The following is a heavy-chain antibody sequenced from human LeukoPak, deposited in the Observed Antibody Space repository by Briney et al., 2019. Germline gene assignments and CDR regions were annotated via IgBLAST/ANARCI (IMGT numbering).Heavy chain of an antibody. D-gene: IGHD5-12*01. J-gene: IGHJ4*02. CDR2: INAGNGNT. CDR3: ARGGNLYSGYEVDY. Sequence: ASVKVSCKASGYTFTSYYMHWVRQAPGQRLEWMGWINAGNGNTKYSQKFQGRVTITRDTSASTAYMELSSLRSEGTAVYYCARGGNLYSGYEVDYWGQGTLVTVSS. CDR1: GYTFTSYY. V-gene: IGHV1-3*01.